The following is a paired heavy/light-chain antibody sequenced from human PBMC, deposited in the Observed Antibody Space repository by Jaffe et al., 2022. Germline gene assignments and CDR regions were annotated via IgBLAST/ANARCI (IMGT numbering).Heavy chain of an antibody. V-gene: IGHV3-30*02. CDR2: IRYDGSNK. D-gene: IGHD3-16*02. CDR3: AKGRGEYYDYIWGSYRYSWYFDY. Sequence: QVQLVESGGGVVQPGGSLRLSCAASGFTFSSYGMHWVRQAPGKGLEWVAFIRYDGSNKYYADSVKGRFTISRDNSKNTLYLQMNSLRAEDTAVYYCAKGRGEYYDYIWGSYRYSWYFDYWGQGTLVTVSS. CDR1: GFTFSSYG. J-gene: IGHJ4*02.
Light chain of an antibody. Sequence: DIVMTQTPLSLSVTPGQPASISCKSSQSLLHSDGKTYLYWYLQKPGQSPQLLIYEVSSRFSGVPDRFSGSGSGTDFTLKISRVEAEDVGVYYCMQGIHLPLTFGQGTKVEIK. CDR3: MQGIHLPLT. J-gene: IGKJ1*01. V-gene: IGKV2-29*02. CDR2: EVS. CDR1: QSLLHSDGKTY.